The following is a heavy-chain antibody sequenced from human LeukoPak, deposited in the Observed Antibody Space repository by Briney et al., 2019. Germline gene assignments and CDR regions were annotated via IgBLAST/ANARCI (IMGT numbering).Heavy chain of an antibody. J-gene: IGHJ4*02. V-gene: IGHV3-23*01. CDR3: TKGFYDSGSSLSALDH. D-gene: IGHD3-10*01. CDR1: GFTFSSYG. Sequence: GGSLRLSCAASGFTFSSYGMSWVRQAPGKGLHWVSGISVSGGTTHYADSVKGRFTISRDNSKHSLYLQMNSLRAEDTALYYCTKGFYDSGSSLSALDHWGQGTLVTVSS. CDR2: ISVSGGTT.